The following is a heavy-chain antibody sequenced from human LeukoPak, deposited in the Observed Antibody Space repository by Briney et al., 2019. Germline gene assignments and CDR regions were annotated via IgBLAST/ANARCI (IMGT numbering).Heavy chain of an antibody. CDR1: GSTFSSYW. D-gene: IGHD5-18*01. CDR3: ARGEYSYGYEDAFDI. CDR2: ISSSSSYI. Sequence: PGGSLRLSCAASGSTFSSYWMSWVRQAPGKGLEWVSSISSSSSYIYYADSVKGRFTISRDNAKNSLYLQMNSLRAEDTAVYYCARGEYSYGYEDAFDIWGQGTMVTVSS. V-gene: IGHV3-21*01. J-gene: IGHJ3*02.